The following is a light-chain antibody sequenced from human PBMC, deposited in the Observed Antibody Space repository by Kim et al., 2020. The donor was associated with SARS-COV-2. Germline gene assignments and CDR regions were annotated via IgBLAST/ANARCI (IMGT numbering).Light chain of an antibody. Sequence: ASVGDRVTITCRASQNIEKYLNWYQQKAGKAPTLLIYGAFNLHSGVPSRFSGSGSGTDFILSISSLQPEDFATYYCQQTFSTPLTFGGGTKVDIK. V-gene: IGKV1-39*01. J-gene: IGKJ4*01. CDR1: QNIEKY. CDR2: GAF. CDR3: QQTFSTPLT.